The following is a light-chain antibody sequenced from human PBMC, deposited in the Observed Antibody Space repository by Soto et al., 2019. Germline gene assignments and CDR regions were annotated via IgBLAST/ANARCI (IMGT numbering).Light chain of an antibody. Sequence: DIVMTQSPDSLAVFLGERATINCKSSQSLFMSSTNNKYLAWFQQKPGQPPKLLIYWASARESGVPDRFSGSGSGTDFTLTISSLQAEDVAIYYCLHYYNVPRTFGQGTKVEIK. V-gene: IGKV4-1*01. CDR3: LHYYNVPRT. CDR1: QSLFMSSTNNKY. J-gene: IGKJ2*01. CDR2: WAS.